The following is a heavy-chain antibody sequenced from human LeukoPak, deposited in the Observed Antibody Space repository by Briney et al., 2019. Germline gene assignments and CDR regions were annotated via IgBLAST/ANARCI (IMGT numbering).Heavy chain of an antibody. CDR3: AKADDSSGYYYPISDV. CDR2: ISGSGGST. V-gene: IGHV3-23*01. J-gene: IGHJ6*02. D-gene: IGHD3-22*01. CDR1: GFTFSSYA. Sequence: GGSLRLSCAASGFTFSSYAMSGVRQAPGKGLEWVSAISGSGGSTYYADSVKGRFTISRDNSKNTLYLQMNSLRAEDTAVYYCAKADDSSGYYYPISDVWGQGTTVTVSS.